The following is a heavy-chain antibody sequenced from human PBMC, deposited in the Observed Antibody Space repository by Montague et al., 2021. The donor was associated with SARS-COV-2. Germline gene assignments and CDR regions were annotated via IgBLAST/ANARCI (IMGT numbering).Heavy chain of an antibody. D-gene: IGHD3-22*01. CDR3: ARDYYDSTGLHWFDP. J-gene: IGHJ5*02. V-gene: IGHV4-61*02. CDR1: GGSIITGSNFY. CDR2: IHSSGGT. Sequence: TLSLTCAVSGGSIITGSNFYWGWIRQSAGKGLEWIGRIHSSGGTNYHPPLKSRLTMSVDSSANQFPLKLTSVTAADTAVYYCARDYYDSTGLHWFDPWGQGLLVTVSS.